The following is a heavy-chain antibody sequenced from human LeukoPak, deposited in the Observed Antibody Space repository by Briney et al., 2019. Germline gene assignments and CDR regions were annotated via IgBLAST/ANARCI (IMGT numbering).Heavy chain of an antibody. CDR2: ISYTSRSI. CDR1: GFSFTTYT. Sequence: GGSLRLSCAASGFSFTTYTMNWVRQAPGKGLEWVSSISYTSRSIYYADSVRGRFTISRDNAKKSLYLQMDSLRAEDTAVYYCAGGPHDYGELDYWGQGTLVTVSS. J-gene: IGHJ4*02. V-gene: IGHV3-21*01. D-gene: IGHD4-17*01. CDR3: AGGPHDYGELDY.